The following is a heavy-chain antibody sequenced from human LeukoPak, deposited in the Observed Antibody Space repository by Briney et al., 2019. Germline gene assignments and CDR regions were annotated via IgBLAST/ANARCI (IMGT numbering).Heavy chain of an antibody. V-gene: IGHV4-34*01. D-gene: IGHD3-9*01. CDR1: GGSFRDYY. Sequence: ADTLSLTCAVYGGSFRDYYWSWIRQSPGKGLEWIGEDNLSGCTNHNPSLKCRVTISLDTSKKQFSLKLTSVTAADTALYYCARGFGYFDWYLSVWGQGTRVTVSS. CDR3: ARGFGYFDWYLSV. CDR2: DNLSGCT. J-gene: IGHJ4*02.